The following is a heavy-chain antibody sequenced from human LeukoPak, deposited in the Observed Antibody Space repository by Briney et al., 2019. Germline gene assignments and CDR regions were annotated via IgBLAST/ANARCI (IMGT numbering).Heavy chain of an antibody. Sequence: GGSLRLSCAASGFTFSSYWMSWVRQAPGKGLEWVANIKQDGSEKYYVDSVKGRFTISRDNAKNSLYLQMNSLRAEDTAVYYCARVGATVTYYYYMDVWGKGTTVTVSS. V-gene: IGHV3-7*01. CDR3: ARVGATVTYYYYMDV. CDR1: GFTFSSYW. D-gene: IGHD1-26*01. CDR2: IKQDGSEK. J-gene: IGHJ6*03.